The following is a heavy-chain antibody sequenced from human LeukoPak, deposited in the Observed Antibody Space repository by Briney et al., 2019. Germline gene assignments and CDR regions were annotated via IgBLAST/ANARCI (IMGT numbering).Heavy chain of an antibody. CDR3: ARGGVAARLTYFDY. D-gene: IGHD6-6*01. Sequence: PSETLSLTCAVSGGSFSGYYWSWIRQPPGKGLEWMGEINHSGSTNYNPSLKTRVTISVDTSKNQFSLKLSSVTAADTAVYYCARGGVAARLTYFDYWGQGTLVTVSS. V-gene: IGHV4-34*01. CDR1: GGSFSGYY. CDR2: INHSGST. J-gene: IGHJ4*02.